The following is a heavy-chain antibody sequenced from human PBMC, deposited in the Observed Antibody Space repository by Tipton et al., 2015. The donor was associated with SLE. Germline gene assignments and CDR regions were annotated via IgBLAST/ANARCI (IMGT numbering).Heavy chain of an antibody. V-gene: IGHV3-23*03. Sequence: SLRLSCAASGFTFSNYAMSWARQAPGKGLEWVSVFYSAGSTYYADSVKGRFTISRDNSKNTLYLQMNSLRPEDTAVYYCAKDDSGNYYSDYWGQGTLVTVSS. D-gene: IGHD1-26*01. CDR1: GFTFSNYA. CDR3: AKDDSGNYYSDY. CDR2: FYSAGST. J-gene: IGHJ4*02.